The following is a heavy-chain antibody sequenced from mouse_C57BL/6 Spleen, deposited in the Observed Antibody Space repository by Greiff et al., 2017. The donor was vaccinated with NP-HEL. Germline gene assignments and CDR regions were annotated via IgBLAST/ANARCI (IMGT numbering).Heavy chain of an antibody. CDR1: GFTFSSYG. V-gene: IGHV5-6*02. CDR2: ISSGGSYT. CDR3: ARPYDGYYEGLAY. Sequence: EVKLVESGGDLVKPGGSLKLSCAASGFTFSSYGMSWVRQTPDKRLEWVATISSGGSYTYYPDSVKGRFTISRDNAKNTLYLQMSSLKSEDTAMYYCARPYDGYYEGLAYWGQGTLVTVSA. D-gene: IGHD2-3*01. J-gene: IGHJ3*01.